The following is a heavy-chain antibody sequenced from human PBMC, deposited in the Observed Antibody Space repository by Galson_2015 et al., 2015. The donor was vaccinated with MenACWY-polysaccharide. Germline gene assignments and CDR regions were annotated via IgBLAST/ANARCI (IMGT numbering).Heavy chain of an antibody. D-gene: IGHD5-18*01. CDR3: ARQGYIYGQYFDH. CDR1: GYTFTSHY. V-gene: IGHV1-46*01. J-gene: IGHJ4*02. CDR2: INPSGGTT. Sequence: SVKVSCKASGYTFTSHYIHWVRQAPGQGLEWMGLINPSGGTTIHARKFQGRVTMSTDTTTNTVFMEVTGLKSDDTAVFFCARQGYIYGQYFDHWGQGTLVVVSS.